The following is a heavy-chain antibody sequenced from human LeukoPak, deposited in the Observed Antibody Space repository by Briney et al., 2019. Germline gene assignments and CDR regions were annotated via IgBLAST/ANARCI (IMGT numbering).Heavy chain of an antibody. CDR1: GGSISSYY. V-gene: IGHV4-59*05. CDR2: IYYSGST. J-gene: IGHJ4*02. Sequence: SETLSLTSTVSGGSISSYYWSWIRQPPGKGLEWIGSIYYSGSTYYNPSLKSRVTISVDTSKNQFSLKLSSVTAADTAVYYCARHGRHDYGDQTIDYWGQGTLVTVSS. D-gene: IGHD4-17*01. CDR3: ARHGRHDYGDQTIDY.